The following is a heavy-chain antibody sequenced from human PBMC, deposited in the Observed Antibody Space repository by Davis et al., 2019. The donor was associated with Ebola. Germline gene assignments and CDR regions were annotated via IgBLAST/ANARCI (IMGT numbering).Heavy chain of an antibody. CDR2: INGDGSQA. Sequence: GESLKTPCVGPGFNFNWFWMHWVRQVPEKGLTWVSRINGDGSQATYADSVKGRFTVSRDNSQNTVYLEMTSLRADDTAVYYCARDGQLWDFDYWGQGTLVTVSS. CDR3: ARDGQLWDFDY. D-gene: IGHD1-1*01. V-gene: IGHV3-74*01. CDR1: GFNFNWFW. J-gene: IGHJ4*02.